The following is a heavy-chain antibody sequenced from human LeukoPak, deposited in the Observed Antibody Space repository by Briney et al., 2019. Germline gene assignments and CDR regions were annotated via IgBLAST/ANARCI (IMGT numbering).Heavy chain of an antibody. V-gene: IGHV3-66*01. D-gene: IGHD3-22*01. CDR2: IYSGGST. Sequence: PGGSLRLSCAASGFTVSSNYMNWVRQAPGKGLEWVSIIYSGGSTFYADSVKGRFTISRDNSKNTLYLQMNSLRAEDTAVYYCAREFPPVVKYRFDYWGQGTLVTVSS. CDR1: GFTVSSNY. CDR3: AREFPPVVKYRFDY. J-gene: IGHJ4*02.